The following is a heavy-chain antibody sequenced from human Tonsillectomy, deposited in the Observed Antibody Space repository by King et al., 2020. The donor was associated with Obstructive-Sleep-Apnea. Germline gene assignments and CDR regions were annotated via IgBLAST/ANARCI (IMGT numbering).Heavy chain of an antibody. CDR1: GFTFSSYA. CDR3: AKYLKWGSSGYYGMDV. D-gene: IGHD3-22*01. J-gene: IGHJ6*02. V-gene: IGHV3-23*04. CDR2: ISSTGGST. Sequence: QLVQSGGGLVQPGGSLRLSCAASGFTFSSYAMSWVRQAPGKGLEWVSAISSTGGSTHYADSVKGRFTISRDNSKNTLYLQMNSLRAEDTAVYYCAKYLKWGSSGYYGMDVWGQGTTVTVSS.